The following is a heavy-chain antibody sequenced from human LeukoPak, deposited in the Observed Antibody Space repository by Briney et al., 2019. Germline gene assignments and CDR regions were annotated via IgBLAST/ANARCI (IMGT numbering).Heavy chain of an antibody. D-gene: IGHD6-13*01. J-gene: IGHJ4*02. V-gene: IGHV3-23*01. Sequence: GGSLRLSCATSGFTFSSYAMSWVRQAPGKGLEWVSSISGRGANTHYADSVKGRFTISGDYSKNTLNLQMNSLRAEDTAVYYCAKSIAASKPDYWGQGTLVTVSS. CDR1: GFTFSSYA. CDR3: AKSIAASKPDY. CDR2: ISGRGANT.